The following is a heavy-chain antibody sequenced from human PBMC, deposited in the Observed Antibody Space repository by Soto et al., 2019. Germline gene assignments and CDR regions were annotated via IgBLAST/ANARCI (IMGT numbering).Heavy chain of an antibody. D-gene: IGHD3-22*01. V-gene: IGHV1-46*03. J-gene: IGHJ5*02. CDR3: ARASTYYYDSSGYFDNWFDP. CDR1: GYTFTSYY. CDR2: INPSGGST. Sequence: ASVKVSCKASGYTFTSYYMRWVRQAPGQGLEWMGIINPSGGSTSYAQKFQGRVTMTRDTSTSTVYMELSSLRSEDTAVYYCARASTYYYDSSGYFDNWFDPWGQGTLVTVSS.